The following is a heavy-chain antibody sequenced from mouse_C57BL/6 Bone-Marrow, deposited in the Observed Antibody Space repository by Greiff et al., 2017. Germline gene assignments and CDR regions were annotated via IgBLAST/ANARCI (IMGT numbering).Heavy chain of an antibody. Sequence: VQLQQSGAELVRPGASVKLSCTASGFNIKDDYMHWVKQRPEQGLEWIGWIDPENGDTEYASKFQGKATITADTSSNPAYLQLSRLTSEDTAVYYCTSYYSNYYYFDYWGQGTTLTVSS. V-gene: IGHV14-4*01. CDR2: IDPENGDT. J-gene: IGHJ2*01. D-gene: IGHD2-5*01. CDR1: GFNIKDDY. CDR3: TSYYSNYYYFDY.